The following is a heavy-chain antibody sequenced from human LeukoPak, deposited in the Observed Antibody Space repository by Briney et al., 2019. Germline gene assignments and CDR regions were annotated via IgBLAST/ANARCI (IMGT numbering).Heavy chain of an antibody. V-gene: IGHV3-21*01. CDR1: GFTFSSYS. CDR2: ISSSSSYI. J-gene: IGHJ4*02. D-gene: IGHD3-10*01. Sequence: GGSLRLSCAASGFTFSSYSMNWVRQAPGKGLEWVSSISSSSSYIYYADSVKGRFTISRDNSKNTLYLQMNSLRAEDTAVYYCASSRNYYGSGSSSHDYWGQGTLVTVSS. CDR3: ASSRNYYGSGSSSHDY.